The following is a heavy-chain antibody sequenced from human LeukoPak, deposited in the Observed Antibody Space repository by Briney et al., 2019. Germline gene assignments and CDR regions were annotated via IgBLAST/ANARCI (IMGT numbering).Heavy chain of an antibody. Sequence: PGGSLRLSCAASGFTFSNAWMSWVRQAPGKGLEWVGRIKSKTDGGTTDYAAPVKGRFTISRDDSKNTLYLQMNSLKTEDTAVYYCTTRLRYFDWIIYDFDYWGQGTLVTVSS. V-gene: IGHV3-15*01. CDR2: IKSKTDGGTT. D-gene: IGHD3-9*01. J-gene: IGHJ4*02. CDR1: GFTFSNAW. CDR3: TTRLRYFDWIIYDFDY.